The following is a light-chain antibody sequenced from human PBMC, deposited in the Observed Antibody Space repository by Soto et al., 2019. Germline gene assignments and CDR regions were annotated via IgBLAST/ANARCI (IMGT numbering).Light chain of an antibody. CDR1: TGAVTSGYY. Sequence: QAVVTQEPSLTVSPGGTVTLTCASSTGAVTSGYYPNWFQQKPGQAPRALIYSTGNKHSWTPARFSGSLLGGKAALTLSGVQPEDEAEYYCLLYYGGAQVFGGGTKVTVL. CDR2: STG. V-gene: IGLV7-43*01. J-gene: IGLJ2*01. CDR3: LLYYGGAQV.